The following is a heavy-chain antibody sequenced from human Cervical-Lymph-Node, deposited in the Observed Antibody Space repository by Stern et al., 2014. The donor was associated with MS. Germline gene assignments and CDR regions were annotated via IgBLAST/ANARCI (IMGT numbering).Heavy chain of an antibody. CDR3: ARTRSSSWNWYFDV. CDR2: IYPGDLDS. V-gene: IGHV5-51*03. CDR1: GYTFNNFW. Sequence: EVQLVESGAEVKLPGESLKISCQGSGYTFNNFWIGWVRQMPGKGLEWMGTIYPGDLDSRYSPSFKGQVSISVDRSSRVAYLQWRSLKASDTAIYYCARTRSSSWNWYFDVWGRGTQVAVYS. J-gene: IGHJ2*01. D-gene: IGHD2-2*01.